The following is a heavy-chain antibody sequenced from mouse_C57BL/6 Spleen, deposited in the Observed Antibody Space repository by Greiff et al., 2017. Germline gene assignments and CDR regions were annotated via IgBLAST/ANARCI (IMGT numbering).Heavy chain of an antibody. CDR2: INPGSGGT. CDR1: GYAFTNYL. Sequence: QVQLQQSGAELVRPGTSVKVSCKASGYAFTNYLIEWVKQRPGQGLEWIGVINPGSGGTNYNEKFKGKATLTADKSSSTAYMQLSSLTSEDSAVYFCARMEDGGHCDYWGQGTTLTVSA. J-gene: IGHJ2*01. CDR3: ARMEDGGHCDY. V-gene: IGHV1-54*01.